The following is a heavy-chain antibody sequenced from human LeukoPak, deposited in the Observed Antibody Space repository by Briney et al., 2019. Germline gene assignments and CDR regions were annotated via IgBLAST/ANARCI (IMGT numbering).Heavy chain of an antibody. CDR3: ARTYYDFWSGSGAI. CDR1: GGSISSSSYY. V-gene: IGHV4-39*01. Sequence: PSETLSLTCTVSGGSISSSSYYWGWIRQPPGKGLEWTGSIYYSGSTYYNPSLKSRVTISVDTSKSQFSLKLSSVTAADTAVYYCARTYYDFWSGSGAIWGQGTMVTVSS. CDR2: IYYSGST. J-gene: IGHJ3*02. D-gene: IGHD3-3*01.